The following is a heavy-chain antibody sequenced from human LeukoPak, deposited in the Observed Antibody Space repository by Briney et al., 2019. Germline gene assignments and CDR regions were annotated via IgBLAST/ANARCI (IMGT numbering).Heavy chain of an antibody. J-gene: IGHJ3*02. CDR3: AKDTGRITITVPKDAFDI. V-gene: IGHV3-33*06. D-gene: IGHD1-20*01. CDR1: GFTFSTYG. Sequence: GGSLRLSCAASGFTFSTYGMHWVRQAPGKGLEWVAVIWYDGSNKYHADSVKGRFTISRDNSKNTLYLQMNSLRAEDTAVYYCAKDTGRITITVPKDAFDIWGQGTMVTVSS. CDR2: IWYDGSNK.